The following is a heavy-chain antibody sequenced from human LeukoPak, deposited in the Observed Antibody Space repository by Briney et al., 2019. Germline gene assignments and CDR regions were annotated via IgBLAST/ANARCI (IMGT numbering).Heavy chain of an antibody. CDR3: ARLQGYSSGWDLGDGYYYYYGMDV. Sequence: ASVKVSCKASGYTFTGYYMHWVRQAPGQGLEWMGWINPDNGGTNYAQKFQGRVTMTRDMSISTAYMELSRLRSDDTAVYYCARLQGYSSGWDLGDGYYYYYGMDVWGQGTTVTVSS. CDR2: INPDNGGT. D-gene: IGHD6-19*01. CDR1: GYTFTGYY. V-gene: IGHV1-2*02. J-gene: IGHJ6*02.